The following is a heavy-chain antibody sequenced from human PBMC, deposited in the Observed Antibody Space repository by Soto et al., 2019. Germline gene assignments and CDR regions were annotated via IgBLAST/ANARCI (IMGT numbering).Heavy chain of an antibody. Sequence: GGSLRLSCAASGFTFSSYGVHWVRQAPGKGLEWVAVIWYDGSNKYYADSVKGRFTISRDNSKNTLYLQMNSLRAEDTAVYYSARDQGYGYGLRRYYYGMDVWGQGNTVTVSS. J-gene: IGHJ6*02. D-gene: IGHD5-18*01. CDR2: IWYDGSNK. V-gene: IGHV3-33*01. CDR3: ARDQGYGYGLRRYYYGMDV. CDR1: GFTFSSYG.